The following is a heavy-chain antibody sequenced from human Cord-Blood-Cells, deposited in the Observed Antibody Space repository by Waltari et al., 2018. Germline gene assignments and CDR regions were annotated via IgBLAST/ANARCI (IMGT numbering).Heavy chain of an antibody. Sequence: QVQLVESGGGVVQPGRSLRLSCAASGFTFSSYCMPWVRQAPGKGLEWVAVISYDGSNKYYADSVKGRFTISRDNSKNTLYLQMNSLRAEDTAVYYCAKVEYNWNFDYWGQGTLVTVSS. CDR1: GFTFSSYC. CDR2: ISYDGSNK. CDR3: AKVEYNWNFDY. V-gene: IGHV3-30*18. D-gene: IGHD1-20*01. J-gene: IGHJ4*02.